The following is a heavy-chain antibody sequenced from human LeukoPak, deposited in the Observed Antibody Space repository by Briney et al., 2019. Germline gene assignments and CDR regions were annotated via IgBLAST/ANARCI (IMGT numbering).Heavy chain of an antibody. Sequence: SETLSLTCTVSGGSISSYYWSWIRQPPGKGLEWIGYIYYSGSTNYNPSLKSRVTMSVDTSKNQFSLKLSSVTAADTAVYYCARPKSVAQFDAFDIWGQGTMVTVSS. D-gene: IGHD5-24*01. J-gene: IGHJ3*02. CDR3: ARPKSVAQFDAFDI. CDR1: GGSISSYY. V-gene: IGHV4-59*01. CDR2: IYYSGST.